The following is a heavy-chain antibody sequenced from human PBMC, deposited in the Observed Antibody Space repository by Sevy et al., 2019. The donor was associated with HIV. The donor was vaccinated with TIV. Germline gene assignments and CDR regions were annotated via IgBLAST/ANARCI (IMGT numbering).Heavy chain of an antibody. D-gene: IGHD3-22*01. J-gene: IGHJ3*02. CDR2: ISFDERTV. V-gene: IGHV3-30*04. CDR1: GFTFSSSV. CDR3: AREGYSSGSAGAFDI. Sequence: SLRLSCEASGFTFSSSVMHWVRQAPGKGLEWVALISFDERTVNYVDSMKGRFIISRDNSKNTLYLQMNSLRVDDTAVYHCAREGYSSGSAGAFDIWGQGTMVTVSS.